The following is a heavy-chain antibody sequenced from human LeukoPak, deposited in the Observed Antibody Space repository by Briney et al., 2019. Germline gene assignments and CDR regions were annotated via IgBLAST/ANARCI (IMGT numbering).Heavy chain of an antibody. CDR3: ARGYGYDFWSGPNWFDP. CDR1: GGSISSGDYY. CDR2: IYYSGST. J-gene: IGHJ5*02. V-gene: IGHV4-30-4*08. Sequence: SQTLSLTCTVSGGSISSGDYYWSWIRLPPGKGLEWIGYIYYSGSTYYNPSLKSRVTISVDTSKNQFSLKLSSVTAADTAVYYCARGYGYDFWSGPNWFDPWGLGTLVTVSS. D-gene: IGHD3-3*01.